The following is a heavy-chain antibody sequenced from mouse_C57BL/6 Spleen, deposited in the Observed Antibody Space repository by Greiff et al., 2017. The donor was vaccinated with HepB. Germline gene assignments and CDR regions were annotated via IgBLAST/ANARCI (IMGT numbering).Heavy chain of an antibody. J-gene: IGHJ2*01. Sequence: EVKLVESGGGLVKPGGSLKLSCAASGFTFSSYAMSWVRQTPEKRLEWVATISDGGSYTYYPDNVKGRFTISRDNAKNNLYLQMSHLKSEDTAMYYCARGWGGYWGQGTTLTVSS. CDR2: ISDGGSYT. CDR3: ARGWGGY. CDR1: GFTFSSYA. D-gene: IGHD1-1*02. V-gene: IGHV5-4*03.